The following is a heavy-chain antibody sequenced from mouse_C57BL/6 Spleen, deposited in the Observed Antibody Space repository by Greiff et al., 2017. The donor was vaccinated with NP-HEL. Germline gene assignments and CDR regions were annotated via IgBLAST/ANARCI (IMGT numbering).Heavy chain of an antibody. V-gene: IGHV5-17*01. CDR1: GFTFSDYG. CDR2: ISSGSSTI. Sequence: VQLVESGGGLVKPGGSLKLSCAASGFTFSDYGMHWVRQAPEKGLEWVAYISSGSSTIYYADTVKGRFTISRDNAKNTLFLQMTSLRPEDTAMYYCARTVGYYYAMDYWGQGTSVTVSS. CDR3: ARTVGYYYAMDY. J-gene: IGHJ4*01.